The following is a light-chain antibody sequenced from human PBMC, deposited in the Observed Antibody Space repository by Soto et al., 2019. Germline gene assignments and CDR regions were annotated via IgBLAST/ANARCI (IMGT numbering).Light chain of an antibody. CDR3: QQYGSSTFT. Sequence: EVVLTQSPGTLSLSPGERATLSCRASQSVRSSYVAWYRQKPGQAPRLLIYGASSRATGIPDRFSGSGSGTDFTLTISRLEPEDFAVYYCQQYGSSTFTFGPGTTVDIK. V-gene: IGKV3-20*01. CDR1: QSVRSSY. CDR2: GAS. J-gene: IGKJ3*01.